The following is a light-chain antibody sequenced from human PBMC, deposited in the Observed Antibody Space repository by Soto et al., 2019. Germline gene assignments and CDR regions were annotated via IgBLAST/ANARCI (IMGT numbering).Light chain of an antibody. V-gene: IGKV3-20*01. CDR2: GAS. J-gene: IGKJ1*01. Sequence: EIVLTQSPGTLSLSPGERATLSCRASQSVSSNYLAWYQQKPGQAPRLLIYGASSRATGIPDKFSGGGSGTDFTLTISRLEPEDFAVYYCQQYDSSPLTFGQGTKVEIK. CDR3: QQYDSSPLT. CDR1: QSVSSNY.